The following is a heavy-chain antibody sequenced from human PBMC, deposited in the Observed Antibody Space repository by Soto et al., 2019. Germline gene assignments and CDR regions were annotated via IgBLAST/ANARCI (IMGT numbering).Heavy chain of an antibody. D-gene: IGHD6-13*01. CDR3: ARERSAAGTGWFDP. V-gene: IGHV1-8*02. Sequence: QVELVQSGAEVKKPGASVKVSCKASGYTFTSYDINWVRQATGQGLEWMGWMNPNSGNTGYAQKFQGRVTMTRNTSISTAYMELSSLRSEDTAVYFCARERSAAGTGWFDPWGQGTLVTVSS. CDR2: MNPNSGNT. J-gene: IGHJ5*02. CDR1: GYTFTSYD.